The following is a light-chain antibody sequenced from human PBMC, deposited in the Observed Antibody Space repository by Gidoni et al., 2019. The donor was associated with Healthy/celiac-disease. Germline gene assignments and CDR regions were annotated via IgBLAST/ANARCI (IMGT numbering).Light chain of an antibody. Sequence: DIQMTQSTSTLSSSVGDRVTITCRAIQSISSLLAWYQQNTGKSPKLLIYKASSLESGVPSRFSGSGSGTEFTLTISSLQPDYFATYYCQQYNSYSYTFXXXTKLEIK. V-gene: IGKV1-5*03. CDR3: QQYNSYSYT. CDR2: KAS. CDR1: QSISSL. J-gene: IGKJ2*01.